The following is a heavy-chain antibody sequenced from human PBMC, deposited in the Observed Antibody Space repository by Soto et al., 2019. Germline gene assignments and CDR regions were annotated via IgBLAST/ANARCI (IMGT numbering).Heavy chain of an antibody. V-gene: IGHV3-23*01. J-gene: IGHJ1*01. Sequence: GGSLRLSCVAPGFPFSSYAISWVRQAPGEGLEWFSSIVGSGGRTYYADSVQGRFTISRDNSKNTLYLQMNSLGAEDTAIFYCAKAPVPDYTAYGSCVFELWGRGTLVTVSS. CDR2: IVGSGGRT. CDR3: AKAPVPDYTAYGSCVFEL. CDR1: GFPFSSYA. D-gene: IGHD4-4*01.